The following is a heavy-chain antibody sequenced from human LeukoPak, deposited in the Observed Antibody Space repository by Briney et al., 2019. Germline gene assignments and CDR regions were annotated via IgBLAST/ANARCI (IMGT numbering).Heavy chain of an antibody. Sequence: PGGSLRLSCAASGFTFSSYGIHWVRQAPGKGLEWVAVIWYDGSNTYYADSVKGRFTISRDNSKNTLYLQMNSLRAEDTAVYYCARGECSVGSVLSTFYYWGQGTLVTVSS. V-gene: IGHV3-33*01. CDR3: ARGECSVGSVLSTFYY. CDR1: GFTFSSYG. CDR2: IWYDGSNT. D-gene: IGHD2-15*01. J-gene: IGHJ4*02.